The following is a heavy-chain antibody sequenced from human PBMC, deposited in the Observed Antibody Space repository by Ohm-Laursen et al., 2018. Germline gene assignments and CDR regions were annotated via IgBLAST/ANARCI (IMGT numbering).Heavy chain of an antibody. CDR3: AGYGDYYFDY. J-gene: IGHJ4*02. CDR2: ISGSSNYI. Sequence: SLRLSCAASGFTFSSYAINWVRQAPGKGLEWVSSISGSSNYIYYADSVKGRFTISRDNAKNSLFLQINSLRAEDTGVYYCAGYGDYYFDYWGQGTLVAFSS. V-gene: IGHV3-21*01. D-gene: IGHD4-17*01. CDR1: GFTFSSYA.